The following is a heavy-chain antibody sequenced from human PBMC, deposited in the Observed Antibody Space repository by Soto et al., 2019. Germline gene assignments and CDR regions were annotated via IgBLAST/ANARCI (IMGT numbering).Heavy chain of an antibody. CDR3: AREVSGSYRRFDS. CDR2: ISTYNGNT. Sequence: GPEVKKPGASVKVSCKASDYTFTAYAITWVRQAPGQGLEWMGWISTYNGNTVYAQKLQDRVTMTTDTSTSTAHMELRSLRSDDTAVYYCAREVSGSYRRFDSWGQGTLVTVSS. CDR1: DYTFTAYA. V-gene: IGHV1-18*01. D-gene: IGHD1-26*01. J-gene: IGHJ4*02.